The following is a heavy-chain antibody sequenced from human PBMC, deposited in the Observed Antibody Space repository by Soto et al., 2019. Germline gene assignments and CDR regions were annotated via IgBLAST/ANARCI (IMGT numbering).Heavy chain of an antibody. CDR3: AKNQGVELVPLATVDWFDP. D-gene: IGHD1-26*01. CDR2: LSNTGRRT. J-gene: IGHJ5*02. CDR1: VFPFGANA. Sequence: EVQVLESGGGLVQPGGSLRLSCVVSVFPFGANAMSWVRQAPGKGPEWVSGLSNTGRRTSYADSVKGRFNISRDNSKSTVYLELNNLSAEDTAVYHCAKNQGVELVPLATVDWFDPWGQGSVVTVSS. V-gene: IGHV3-23*01.